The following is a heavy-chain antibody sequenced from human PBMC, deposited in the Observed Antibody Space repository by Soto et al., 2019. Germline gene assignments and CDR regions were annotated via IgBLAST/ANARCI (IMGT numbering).Heavy chain of an antibody. V-gene: IGHV1-46*01. CDR1: GYTFTSYY. CDR2: INASGGSK. J-gene: IGHJ4*02. D-gene: IGHD6-19*01. Sequence: QVQLVQSGAEVKKPGASVKVSCKASGYTFTSYYMHCVRQAPGQVLEWMGIINASGGSKSYAQKLQGRVTMTRDTSTSTVDMELSSLRSEDTAVYYCARENGSGWYWVDYWGQGTLVTVSS. CDR3: ARENGSGWYWVDY.